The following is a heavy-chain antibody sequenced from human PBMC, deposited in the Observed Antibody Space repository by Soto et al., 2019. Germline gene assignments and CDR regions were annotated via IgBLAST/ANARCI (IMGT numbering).Heavy chain of an antibody. CDR1: GGTFSSYA. CDR2: IIPIFGTA. J-gene: IGHJ6*02. Sequence: VQLVQSGAEVKKPGSSVKVSCKASGGTFSSYAISWVRQAPGQGLEWMGGIIPIFGTANYAQKFQGRVTITADESTSTAYMELSSLRSEDTAVYYCASKVVPAAIGGSYYYGMDVWGQGTTVTVSS. CDR3: ASKVVPAAIGGSYYYGMDV. D-gene: IGHD2-2*02. V-gene: IGHV1-69*01.